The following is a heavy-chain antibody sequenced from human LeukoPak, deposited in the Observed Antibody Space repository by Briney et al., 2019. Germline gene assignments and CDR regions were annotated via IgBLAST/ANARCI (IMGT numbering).Heavy chain of an antibody. CDR3: ARGSHQYHWFDP. J-gene: IGHJ5*02. V-gene: IGHV1-8*01. D-gene: IGHD2-2*02. Sequence: AASVKVSCKASGYTFTSYDINWVRQATGQGLEWMGWMNPNSGNTGYAQKFQGRVTMTRNTSISTAYMELSSLRSEDTAVYYCARGSHQYHWFDPWGQGTLVTVSS. CDR2: MNPNSGNT. CDR1: GYTFTSYD.